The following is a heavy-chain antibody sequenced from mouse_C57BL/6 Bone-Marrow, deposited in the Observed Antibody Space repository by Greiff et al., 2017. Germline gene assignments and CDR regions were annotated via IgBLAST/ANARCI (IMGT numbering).Heavy chain of an antibody. D-gene: IGHD1-1*01. V-gene: IGHV1-82*01. J-gene: IGHJ1*03. CDR3: ARAGSSYRYFDV. CDR2: IYPGDGDT. Sequence: VQLHQSGPELVKPGASVKISCKASGYAFSSSWMNWVKQRPGKGLEWIGRIYPGDGDTNYNGKFKGKATLTADKSSSTAYMQLSSRTSEDSAVYCCARAGSSYRYFDVWGTGTTVTVSS. CDR1: GYAFSSSW.